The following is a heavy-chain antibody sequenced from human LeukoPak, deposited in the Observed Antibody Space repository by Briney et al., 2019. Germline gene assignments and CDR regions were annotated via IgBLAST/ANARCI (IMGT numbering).Heavy chain of an antibody. D-gene: IGHD6-13*01. V-gene: IGHV3-74*01. CDR3: TRRAAALDAFDI. J-gene: IGHJ3*02. CDR2: IKSDGSST. CDR1: GFTFSSYA. Sequence: PGGSLRLSCAASGFTFSSYAMSWVRQAPGKGLVWVSRIKSDGSSTTYADSVKGRFTISRDNAKNTLYLQMNSLRAEDTAVYYCTRRAAALDAFDIWGQGTMVTVSS.